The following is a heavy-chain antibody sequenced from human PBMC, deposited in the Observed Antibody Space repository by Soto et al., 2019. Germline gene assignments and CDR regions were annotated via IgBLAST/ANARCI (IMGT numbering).Heavy chain of an antibody. J-gene: IGHJ3*02. CDR2: ISNDGNRQ. Sequence: GGSLRLSCVASGFSFSSQAMHWVRQAPGKGLEWVAAISNDGNRQLYADSVKDRFTISRDNSRNTLDLQMNNLRTEDTGVYFCAIFIYSYGSVGTPDIWGQGTMVTV. CDR1: GFSFSSQA. V-gene: IGHV3-30-3*01. D-gene: IGHD5-18*01. CDR3: AIFIYSYGSVGTPDI.